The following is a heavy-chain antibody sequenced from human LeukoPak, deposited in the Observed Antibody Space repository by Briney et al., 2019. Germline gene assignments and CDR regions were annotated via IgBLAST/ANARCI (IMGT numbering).Heavy chain of an antibody. CDR2: IIPILGIA. CDR1: GGTFSSYT. V-gene: IGHV1-69*02. Sequence: SVKVSCKASGGTFSSYTISWVRQAPGQGLEWMGRIIPILGIANYAQKFQGRVTITADKSTGTAYMELSSLRSEDTAVYYCARTGRVYYDSSGYFERAFDYWGQGTLVTVSS. D-gene: IGHD3-22*01. J-gene: IGHJ4*02. CDR3: ARTGRVYYDSSGYFERAFDY.